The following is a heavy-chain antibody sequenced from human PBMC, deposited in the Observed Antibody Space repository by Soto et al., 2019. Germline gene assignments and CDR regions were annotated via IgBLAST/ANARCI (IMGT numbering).Heavy chain of an antibody. D-gene: IGHD4-17*01. V-gene: IGHV5-10-1*01. CDR3: ARHLRAAYGEEGMDV. CDR2: IDPSDSYT. CDR1: GYNFTIYW. J-gene: IGHJ6*02. Sequence: GESLKISCQGSGYNFTIYWISWVRQMPGKGLEWMGRIDPSDSYTTYSPSFQGHVSISVDKSITSAFLQWRSLEASDTALYYCARHLRAAYGEEGMDVWGQGTTVTVSS.